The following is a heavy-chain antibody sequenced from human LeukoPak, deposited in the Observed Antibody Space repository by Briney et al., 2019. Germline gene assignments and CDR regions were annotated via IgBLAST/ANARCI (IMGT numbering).Heavy chain of an antibody. D-gene: IGHD3-3*01. CDR1: GGSISSYY. V-gene: IGHV4-59*12. CDR2: IYYSGST. CDR3: ASSYYDFWSGYFSFDY. J-gene: IGHJ4*02. Sequence: SETLSLTCTVSGGSISSYYWSWIRQPPGKGLEWIGYIYYSGSTNYNPSLKSRVTISVDTSKNQFSLKLSSVTAADTAVYYCASSYYDFWSGYFSFDYWGQRTLVTVSS.